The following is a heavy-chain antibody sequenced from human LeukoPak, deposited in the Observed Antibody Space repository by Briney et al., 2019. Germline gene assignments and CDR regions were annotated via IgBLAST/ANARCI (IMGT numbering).Heavy chain of an antibody. J-gene: IGHJ6*02. CDR3: ATLWVGRYCSSTSCYSRYYYYYGMDV. D-gene: IGHD2-2*01. Sequence: GASVKVSCKASGGTFSSYAISWVRQAPGQGLEWMGRITPILGIANYAQKFQGRVTITADKSTSTAYMELSSLRSEDTAVYYCATLWVGRYCSSTSCYSRYYYYYGMDVWGQGTTVTVSS. CDR2: ITPILGIA. V-gene: IGHV1-69*04. CDR1: GGTFSSYA.